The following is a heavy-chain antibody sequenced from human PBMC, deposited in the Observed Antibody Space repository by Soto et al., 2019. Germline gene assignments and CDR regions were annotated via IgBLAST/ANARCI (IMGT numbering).Heavy chain of an antibody. V-gene: IGHV3-23*01. Sequence: GGSLRLSCAASGFTFSSYAMSWVRQAPGKGLEWVSAISGSGGSTYYADSVKGRFTISRDNSKNTLYLQMNSLRAEDTAVYYCAKVAVTYYYDSSGYYHYWGQGTLVTVSS. D-gene: IGHD3-22*01. CDR2: ISGSGGST. CDR3: AKVAVTYYYDSSGYYHY. CDR1: GFTFSSYA. J-gene: IGHJ4*02.